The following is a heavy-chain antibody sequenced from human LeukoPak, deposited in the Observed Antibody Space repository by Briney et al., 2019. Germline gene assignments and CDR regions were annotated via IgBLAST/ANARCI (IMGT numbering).Heavy chain of an antibody. CDR1: GYTFTSYG. CDR3: VLWAYDSSGYTFGY. Sequence: ASVKVSCKASGYTFTSYGISWVRQAPGQGLEWMGWISAYNGNTNYAQKLQGRVTMITDISTSTAYMELRSLRSDDTAVYYCVLWAYDSSGYTFGYWGQGTLVTVSS. CDR2: ISAYNGNT. D-gene: IGHD3-22*01. J-gene: IGHJ4*02. V-gene: IGHV1-18*01.